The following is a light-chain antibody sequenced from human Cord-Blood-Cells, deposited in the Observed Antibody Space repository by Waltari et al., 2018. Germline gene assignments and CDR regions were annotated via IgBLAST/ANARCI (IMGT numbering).Light chain of an antibody. Sequence: ELVMTQSPATLSVSTGERATLSCRASQSVSSNLAWYQQKPGQAPRPRIYGASTRATGIPARFSGSGSGTEFTLTISSLQSEDFAVYYCQQYNNWPLTFGGGTKVEIK. V-gene: IGKV3-15*01. CDR2: GAS. CDR1: QSVSSN. J-gene: IGKJ4*01. CDR3: QQYNNWPLT.